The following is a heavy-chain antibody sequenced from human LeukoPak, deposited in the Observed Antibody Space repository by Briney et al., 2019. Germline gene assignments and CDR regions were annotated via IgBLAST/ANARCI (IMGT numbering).Heavy chain of an antibody. CDR2: IYHSGST. CDR3: ASYSSSSDYFDY. Sequence: GSLRLSCAASGFTFTDYWMSWVRQAPGKGLGWIGEIYHSGSTNYNPSLKSRVTISVDKSKNQFSLKLSSVTAADTAVYYCASYSSSSDYFDYWGQGTLVTVSS. V-gene: IGHV4-4*02. D-gene: IGHD6-6*01. CDR1: GFTFTDYW. J-gene: IGHJ4*02.